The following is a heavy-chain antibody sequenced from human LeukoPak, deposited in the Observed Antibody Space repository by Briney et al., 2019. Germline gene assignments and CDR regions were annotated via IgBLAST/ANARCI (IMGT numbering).Heavy chain of an antibody. D-gene: IGHD3-10*01. CDR1: GFTFSSYS. Sequence: GGSLRLSCAASGFTFSSYSMNWVRQAPGKGLEWVSAISGSGGSTYYADSVKGRFTISRDNSKNTLYLQMNSLRAEDTAVYYCAKDEEYYYGSGGYWGQGTLVTVSS. CDR3: AKDEEYYYGSGGY. J-gene: IGHJ4*02. CDR2: ISGSGGST. V-gene: IGHV3-23*01.